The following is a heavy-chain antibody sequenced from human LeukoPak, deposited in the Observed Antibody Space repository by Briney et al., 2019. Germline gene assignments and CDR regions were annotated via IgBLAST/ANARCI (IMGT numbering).Heavy chain of an antibody. Sequence: SETLSLTCTVSGGSISSYYWSWTRQPPGKGLEWIGYIYYSGSTNYNPSLKSRVTISVDTSKNQFSLKLSSVTAADTAVYYCARGGSGGDCSAFDYWGQGTLVTVSS. J-gene: IGHJ4*02. CDR2: IYYSGST. D-gene: IGHD2-21*02. CDR3: ARGGSGGDCSAFDY. V-gene: IGHV4-59*01. CDR1: GGSISSYY.